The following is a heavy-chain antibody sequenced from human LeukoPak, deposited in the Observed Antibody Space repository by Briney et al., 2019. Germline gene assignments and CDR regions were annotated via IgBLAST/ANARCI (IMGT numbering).Heavy chain of an antibody. D-gene: IGHD5-24*01. V-gene: IGHV3-21*01. CDR2: ISSSSSYI. J-gene: IGHJ6*02. CDR1: GFTFSSYS. Sequence: PGWSLRLSCAASGFTFSSYSMNWVRQAAGKGLEWVSSISSSSSYIYYADSVKGRFTISRDNVKNSLYLQMNSLRAEDTAVYYCARDAYVGDDYNYALYYYYGMDVWGQGTTVTVSS. CDR3: ARDAYVGDDYNYALYYYYGMDV.